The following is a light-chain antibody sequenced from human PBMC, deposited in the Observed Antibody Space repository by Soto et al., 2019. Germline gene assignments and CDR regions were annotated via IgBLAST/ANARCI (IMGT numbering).Light chain of an antibody. J-gene: IGKJ1*01. Sequence: DIQMTQSPSTLSASVGDRLTITCLASQSINNWLAWYQKKPGRAHKLMIYKASVLETVAPSRFSGTGSGTEFTLTIRGLKSEDLAVYYCQKYSKWPQWTLGTGNKGDLK. CDR1: QSINNW. CDR3: QKYSKWPQWT. V-gene: IGKV1-5*03. CDR2: KAS.